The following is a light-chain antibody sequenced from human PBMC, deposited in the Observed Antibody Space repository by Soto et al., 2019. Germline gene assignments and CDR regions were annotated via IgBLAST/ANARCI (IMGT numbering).Light chain of an antibody. J-gene: IGLJ1*01. V-gene: IGLV2-14*01. CDR3: SSYTTGDSYV. Sequence: QSALTQPASVSGSPGLSIAISCTGTSSDVGGYNSVSWYQQHPGKAPKLMIYDVSNRPSGVSNRFSGSKSGNTASLTISGLQAEDEGDYYCSSYTTGDSYVFGTGTKVTVL. CDR1: SSDVGGYNS. CDR2: DVS.